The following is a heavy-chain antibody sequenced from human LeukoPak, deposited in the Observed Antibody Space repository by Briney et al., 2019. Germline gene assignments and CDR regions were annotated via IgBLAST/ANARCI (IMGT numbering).Heavy chain of an antibody. CDR3: TTYGSGRKFDY. V-gene: IGHV3-15*04. D-gene: IGHD3-10*01. Sequence: GGSHRLSCAASGFSFSDAWMSWVRQISGKGLEWVGRIESKTDGGTTDYAAPVKGRFTISRDDSTNTLYLQMNSLKSEDTAVYYCTTYGSGRKFDYWGQGILVTVSS. J-gene: IGHJ4*02. CDR2: IESKTDGGTT. CDR1: GFSFSDAW.